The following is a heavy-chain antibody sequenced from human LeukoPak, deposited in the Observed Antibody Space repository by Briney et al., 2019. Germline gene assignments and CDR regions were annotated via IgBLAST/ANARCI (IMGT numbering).Heavy chain of an antibody. J-gene: IGHJ6*03. Sequence: GGSLRLSCAASGFIFSDYWMTWVRQAPGKGLEWVANIKQDGSEKYYVDAVKGRFTVSRDNAKNSLSLQMHSLRAEDTAVYYCARDREMGYYHYCYMDVWGKGTTVTVSS. V-gene: IGHV3-7*01. CDR1: GFIFSDYW. CDR2: IKQDGSEK. D-gene: IGHD2-8*01. CDR3: ARDREMGYYHYCYMDV.